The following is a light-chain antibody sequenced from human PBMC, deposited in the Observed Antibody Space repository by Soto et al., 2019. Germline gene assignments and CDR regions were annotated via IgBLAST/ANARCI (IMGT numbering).Light chain of an antibody. J-gene: IGLJ2*01. CDR3: QVRDSSSDHVV. CDR1: NIGDKS. Sequence: SYVLTQPPSVSVAPGQTASITCEGNNIGDKSVHWYQQKPGQAPVLVVHDDSDRPSGIPERFSGSNSGNTATLTISRVEGGDEADYYCQVRDSSSDHVVFGGGTKLTVL. CDR2: DDS. V-gene: IGLV3-21*02.